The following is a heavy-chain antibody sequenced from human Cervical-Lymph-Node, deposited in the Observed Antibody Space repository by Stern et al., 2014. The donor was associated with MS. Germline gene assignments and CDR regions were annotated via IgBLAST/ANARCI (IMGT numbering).Heavy chain of an antibody. V-gene: IGHV3-23*04. D-gene: IGHD5-12*01. J-gene: IGHJ4*02. CDR1: GFTFSSYA. Sequence: EVQLVESGGGLVQPGGSLRLSCAASGFTFSSYAMSWVRQAPGKGLEWVSAISGSGSSTYYADSVMARFTISRDNSKNTLYLQMHSLRAEDTAVYYCANNIVATQDFDYWGQGTLVTVSS. CDR3: ANNIVATQDFDY. CDR2: ISGSGSST.